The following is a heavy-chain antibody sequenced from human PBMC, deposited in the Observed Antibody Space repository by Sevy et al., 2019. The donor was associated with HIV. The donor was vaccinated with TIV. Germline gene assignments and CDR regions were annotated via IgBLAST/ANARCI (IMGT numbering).Heavy chain of an antibody. V-gene: IGHV1-2*02. J-gene: IGHJ6*02. CDR2: INPKSGGT. CDR1: GYTFTDYY. Sequence: ASVKVSCKASGYTFTDYYIRWVRQAPGQGLEWMGWINPKSGGTNYAQKFHGRVTMTRDTSISKAYMELSRLRSDDTAVYYCARVVEPAGIDPYYYGVDVWGPGATVTVSS. D-gene: IGHD2-2*02. CDR3: ARVVEPAGIDPYYYGVDV.